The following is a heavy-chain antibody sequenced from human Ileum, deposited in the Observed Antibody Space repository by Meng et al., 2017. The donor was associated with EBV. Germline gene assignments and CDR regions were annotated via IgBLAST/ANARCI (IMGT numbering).Heavy chain of an antibody. Sequence: LRQSRPGLGRRSETSSLTCAVSGGSISSSGNYWSWIRQPPGKGLEWIGYKYHSGSTYYNPSLKSRVTMSVDTSRNQFSLKLSSVTAADTAVYYCARRGGYDILTPVGWFDPWGQGTLVTVSS. V-gene: IGHV4-30-4*01. CDR3: ARRGGYDILTPVGWFDP. CDR1: GGSISSSGNY. D-gene: IGHD3-9*01. CDR2: KYHSGST. J-gene: IGHJ5*02.